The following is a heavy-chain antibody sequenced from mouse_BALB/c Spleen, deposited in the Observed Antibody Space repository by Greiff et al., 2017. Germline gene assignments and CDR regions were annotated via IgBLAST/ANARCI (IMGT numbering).Heavy chain of an antibody. CDR3: TRGNWGFDY. CDR1: GYTFTSYY. J-gene: IGHJ2*01. D-gene: IGHD4-1*01. CDR2: INPSNGGT. Sequence: VKLQQSGAELVKPGASVKLSCKASGYTFTSYYMYWVKQRPGQGLEWIGEINPSNGGTNFNEKFKSKATLTVDKSSSTAYMQLSSLTSEDSAVYYCTRGNWGFDYWGQGTTLTVSS. V-gene: IGHV1S81*02.